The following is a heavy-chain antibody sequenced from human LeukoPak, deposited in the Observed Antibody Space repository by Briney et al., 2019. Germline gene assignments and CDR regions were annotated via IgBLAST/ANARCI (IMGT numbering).Heavy chain of an antibody. Sequence: GRSLRLSYAASGFTFSSYGMHWVRQAPGKGLEWVAVIWYDGSNKYYADSVKGRFTISRDNSKNTLYLQMNSLRAEDTAVYYCARATAEIDYWGQGTLVTVSS. CDR1: GFTFSSYG. V-gene: IGHV3-33*01. D-gene: IGHD4-17*01. CDR3: ARATAEIDY. CDR2: IWYDGSNK. J-gene: IGHJ4*02.